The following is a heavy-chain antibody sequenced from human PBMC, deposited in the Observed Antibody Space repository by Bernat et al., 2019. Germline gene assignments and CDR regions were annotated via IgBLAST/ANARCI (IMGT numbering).Heavy chain of an antibody. D-gene: IGHD5-18*01. V-gene: IGHV3-30*18. Sequence: QVQLVESGGGVVQPGRSLRLSCAASGFTFSSYGMHWVRQAPGKGLEWVAVISYDGNNKYYADSVKGRFTITRDSSKNTVYLQMNSLRAEDTAVYYCAKDRKDTSMVNDYWGQGTLVTVSS. CDR3: AKDRKDTSMVNDY. CDR2: ISYDGNNK. CDR1: GFTFSSYG. J-gene: IGHJ4*02.